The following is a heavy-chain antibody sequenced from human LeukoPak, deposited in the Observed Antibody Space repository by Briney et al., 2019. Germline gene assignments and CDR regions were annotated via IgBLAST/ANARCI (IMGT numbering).Heavy chain of an antibody. J-gene: IGHJ3*02. CDR2: IYSGGST. CDR1: GLTVSDNS. D-gene: IGHD2-2*01. Sequence: PGGSLRLSCAASGLTVSDNSMSWVRQAPGKGLEWVSLIYSGGSTYYADSVKGRFTISRIKSKNTLYLQVDSLRAEDTAVYYCASAYAADAFDIWGQGTMVTVSS. CDR3: ASAYAADAFDI. V-gene: IGHV3-53*04.